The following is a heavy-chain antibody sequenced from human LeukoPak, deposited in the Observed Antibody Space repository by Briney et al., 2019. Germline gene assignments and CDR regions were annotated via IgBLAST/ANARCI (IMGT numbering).Heavy chain of an antibody. CDR1: GYSLSELS. J-gene: IGHJ5*01. D-gene: IGHD1-26*01. V-gene: IGHV1-24*01. CDR2: FDPGDDET. Sequence: VASVKVSCKVSGYSLSELSTHWVRQAPGQGLEWMGGFDPGDDETIYAQKFQGRVTMTEDTSTDTAYLELSSLRSEDTAVYFCATEKDLLLDSWGQGTPVTVSS. CDR3: ATEKDLLLDS.